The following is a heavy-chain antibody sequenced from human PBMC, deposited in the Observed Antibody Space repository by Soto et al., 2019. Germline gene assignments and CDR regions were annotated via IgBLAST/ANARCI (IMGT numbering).Heavy chain of an antibody. V-gene: IGHV1-18*01. CDR3: AKSPRGEMATD. CDR1: GYTFINYH. Sequence: QVQLVQSGGEVKKPGASVTVSCKASGYTFINYHITWVRQAPGQGLEWMAWINTYNGMTDYAQRFQGRVTMTRDTSTITAYMELRNLGSGDTAVYFCAKSPRGEMATDWGQGTLVTVSS. D-gene: IGHD5-12*01. J-gene: IGHJ4*02. CDR2: INTYNGMT.